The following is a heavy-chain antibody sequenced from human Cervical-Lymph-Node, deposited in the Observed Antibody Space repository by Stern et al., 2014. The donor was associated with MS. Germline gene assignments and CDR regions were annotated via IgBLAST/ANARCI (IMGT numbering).Heavy chain of an antibody. CDR2: INAGNGNT. CDR3: ARTASWAFDS. Sequence: QVQLMQSGAEVKKPGASVRVSCKASGYTFSTYAVHWVRQAPGQRLEWIGWINAGNGNTKYSQKFQGRVTITTDTSASTAYMDLSSLRFEDTAVYYCARTASWAFDSWGQGTLVTVSS. D-gene: IGHD2-2*01. J-gene: IGHJ4*02. CDR1: GYTFSTYA. V-gene: IGHV1-3*01.